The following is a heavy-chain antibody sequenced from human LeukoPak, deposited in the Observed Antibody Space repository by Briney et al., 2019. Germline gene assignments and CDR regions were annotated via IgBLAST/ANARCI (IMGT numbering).Heavy chain of an antibody. CDR1: GASFSNNY. D-gene: IGHD1-1*01. CDR3: ARLYQQSKWKYYYYYMDV. J-gene: IGHJ6*03. CDR2: VFDSGST. Sequence: SETLSLTCSVSGASFSNNYWSWIRQPPGRGLEWIGYVFDSGSTNYNPPLKSRVTISVDTTTKQFSLRLSSVTAAGTAVYYCARLYQQSKWKYYYYYMDVWGKGTAVTVSS. V-gene: IGHV4-59*01.